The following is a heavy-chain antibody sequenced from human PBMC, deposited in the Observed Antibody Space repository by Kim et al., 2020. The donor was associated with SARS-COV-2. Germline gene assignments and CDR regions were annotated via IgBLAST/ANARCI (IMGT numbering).Heavy chain of an antibody. V-gene: IGHV4-59*13. D-gene: IGHD6-13*01. CDR1: GGSISSYY. J-gene: IGHJ6*01. Sequence: SETLSLACTVSGGSISSYYWSWIRQPPGKGLEWIGYIYYSGSTNYNPSIKSRVTISVDTSKNQFSLKLSSVTSADTAVYYGARDPGYSSRGPYYYYGMD. CDR3: ARDPGYSSRGPYYYYGMD. CDR2: IYYSGST.